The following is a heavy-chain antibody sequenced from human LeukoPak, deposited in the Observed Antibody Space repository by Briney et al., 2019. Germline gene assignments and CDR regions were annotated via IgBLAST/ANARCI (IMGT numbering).Heavy chain of an antibody. Sequence: SQTLSLTCTVSGGSVDSSDYYWTWIRQPPGKGLEWIGYIYYSGSTNYNPSLKSRVTISVDTSKNQFSLKLSSVTAADTAVYYCAGNSGYDVIPLDYWGQGTLITVSS. J-gene: IGHJ4*02. CDR2: IYYSGST. V-gene: IGHV4-61*08. CDR3: AGNSGYDVIPLDY. CDR1: GGSVDSSDYY. D-gene: IGHD5-12*01.